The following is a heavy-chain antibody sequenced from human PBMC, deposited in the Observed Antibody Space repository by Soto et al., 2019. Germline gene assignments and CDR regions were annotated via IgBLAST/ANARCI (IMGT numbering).Heavy chain of an antibody. V-gene: IGHV6-1*01. CDR1: GDRISGNTAA. J-gene: IGHJ4*02. D-gene: IGHD3-16*01. CDR2: RYYRSRWYN. CDR3: ARVFPYYVSSHSHLAY. Sequence: SQTLSLTCAVSGDRISGNTAALHRLGQPPSRGLEWLGRRYYRSRWYNYSAVSPKSRITVTPDTSKKQFYLHLNSLTPEDTSVDFCARVFPYYVSSHSHLAYWSQGATVIGSS.